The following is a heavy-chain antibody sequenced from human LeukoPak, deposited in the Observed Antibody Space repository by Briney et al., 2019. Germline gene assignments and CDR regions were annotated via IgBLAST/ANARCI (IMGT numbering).Heavy chain of an antibody. CDR1: GFTFSSYS. Sequence: GGSLRLSCAASGFTFSSYSMNWVRQAPGKGLEWVSSISSSSSYIYYADSVKGRFTISRDNAKNSLYLQMNSLRAEDTAAYYCARGEGLYPEYFQHWGQGTLVTVSS. CDR2: ISSSSSYI. CDR3: ARGEGLYPEYFQH. D-gene: IGHD3-16*02. J-gene: IGHJ1*01. V-gene: IGHV3-21*01.